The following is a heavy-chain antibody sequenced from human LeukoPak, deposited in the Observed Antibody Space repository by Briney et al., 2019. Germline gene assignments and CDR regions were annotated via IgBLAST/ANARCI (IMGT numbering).Heavy chain of an antibody. Sequence: GASVKVSCKASGYTFTSYYMHWVRQTPGQGLEWMGIINPSGGSTSYAQKFQGRVTMTGDMSTSTVYMELSSLRSEDTAVYYCAREKWELPDHDAFDIWGQGTMVTVSS. J-gene: IGHJ3*02. D-gene: IGHD1-26*01. CDR2: INPSGGST. CDR1: GYTFTSYY. CDR3: AREKWELPDHDAFDI. V-gene: IGHV1-46*01.